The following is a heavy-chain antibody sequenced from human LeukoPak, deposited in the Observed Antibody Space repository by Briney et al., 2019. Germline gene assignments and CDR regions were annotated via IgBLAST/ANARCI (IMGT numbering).Heavy chain of an antibody. CDR2: IYHSGST. D-gene: IGHD3-22*01. V-gene: IGHV4-30-2*01. CDR1: GGSISSGGYY. CDR3: ARAYRGYPDY. J-gene: IGHJ4*02. Sequence: SETLSLTCTVSGGSISSGGYYWSWIRQPPGKGLEWIGYIYHSGSTYYNPSLKSRVTISVDTSKNQFSLKLSSVTAADTAVYYCARAYRGYPDYWGQGTLVTVSS.